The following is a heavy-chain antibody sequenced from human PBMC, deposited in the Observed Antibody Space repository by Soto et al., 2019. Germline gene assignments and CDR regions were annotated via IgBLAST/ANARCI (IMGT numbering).Heavy chain of an antibody. CDR1: GGTFSSYA. V-gene: IGHV1-69*12. Sequence: QVQLVQSGAEVKKPGSSVKVSCKASGGTFSSYAISWVRQAPGQGLEWMGGFIPIFGAANYAQKFQGRVTISADESTSTAYMELSSLRSEDTAVYYCARHVPAAGYYYGMDVWGQGTTVTVSS. J-gene: IGHJ6*02. D-gene: IGHD2-2*01. CDR2: FIPIFGAA. CDR3: ARHVPAAGYYYGMDV.